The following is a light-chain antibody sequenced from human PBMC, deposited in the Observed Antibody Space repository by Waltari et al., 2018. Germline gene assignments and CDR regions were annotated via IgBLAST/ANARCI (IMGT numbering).Light chain of an antibody. CDR3: QQYYTTPT. Sequence: DIVMTQSPASLAVSLGERATIYCKSSQTLFYSSNNKNYLAWYQLKPGQPPKLLIFWASTRESGVPDRFSGSGSATDFTLTIDTLQAEDVAVYYCQQYYTTPTFGQGTKVEIK. J-gene: IGKJ1*01. CDR1: QTLFYSSNNKNY. V-gene: IGKV4-1*01. CDR2: WAS.